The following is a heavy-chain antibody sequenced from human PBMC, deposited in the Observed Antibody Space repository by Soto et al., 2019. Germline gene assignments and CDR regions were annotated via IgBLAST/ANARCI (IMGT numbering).Heavy chain of an antibody. V-gene: IGHV3-33*01. CDR1: GFTFSSYG. CDR3: ARDYYYDSSGYGYAFDI. J-gene: IGHJ3*02. D-gene: IGHD3-22*01. CDR2: RWYDGINK. Sequence: GGSLRLSCAASGFTFSSYGMHGGRQAPGKGLEWVAVRWYDGINKYYADSVKGRFTISRDNSKNTLYLQINSLRAEDTAVYYCARDYYYDSSGYGYAFDIWGQGTMVTVSS.